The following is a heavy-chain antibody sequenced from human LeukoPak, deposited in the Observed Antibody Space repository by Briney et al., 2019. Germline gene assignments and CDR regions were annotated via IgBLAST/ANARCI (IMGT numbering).Heavy chain of an antibody. CDR3: ARYYDSSGYYRTYYFDY. Sequence: SETLSLTCAVSGYSISSGYYWGWIRQPPGKGLEWIGYIYYSGSTYYNPSLKSRVTISVDTSKNQFSLKLSSVTAADTAVYYCARYYDSSGYYRTYYFDYWGQGTLVTVSS. V-gene: IGHV4-38-2*01. CDR2: IYYSGST. CDR1: GYSISSGYY. J-gene: IGHJ4*02. D-gene: IGHD3-22*01.